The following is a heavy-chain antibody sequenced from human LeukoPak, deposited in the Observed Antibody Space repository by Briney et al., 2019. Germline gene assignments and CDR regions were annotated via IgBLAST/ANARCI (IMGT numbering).Heavy chain of an antibody. CDR2: IYHSGST. V-gene: IGHV4-38-2*02. CDR3: ARPGGSGWYDY. J-gene: IGHJ4*02. D-gene: IGHD6-19*01. Sequence: SETLSLTCTVSGYSISSGYYWGWVRQPPGKGLEWIGGIYHSGSTYYNPSLKSRVTISVDTSKNQFFLKLRSVTAADTAVYYCARPGGSGWYDYWGQGTLVTVSS. CDR1: GYSISSGYY.